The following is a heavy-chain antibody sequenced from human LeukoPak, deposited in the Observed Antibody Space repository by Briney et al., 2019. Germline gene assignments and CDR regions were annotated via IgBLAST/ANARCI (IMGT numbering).Heavy chain of an antibody. Sequence: ASVKVSCKVSGYTLTELSMHWVRQAPGKGLEWMGGFDPEDGETIYAQKFQGRVTMTEDTSTDTAYMELSSLRSEDTAVYYCATGPEYYYDSSGYYPRFDYWGQGTLVTVSS. D-gene: IGHD3-22*01. CDR3: ATGPEYYYDSSGYYPRFDY. CDR2: FDPEDGET. V-gene: IGHV1-24*01. CDR1: GYTLTELS. J-gene: IGHJ4*02.